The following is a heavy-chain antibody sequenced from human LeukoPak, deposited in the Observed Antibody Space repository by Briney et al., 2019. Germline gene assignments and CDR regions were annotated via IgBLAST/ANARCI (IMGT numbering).Heavy chain of an antibody. V-gene: IGHV1-2*02. CDR1: GYTFSGHY. CDR2: TNPDTGGT. CDR3: ARDGNFDY. Sequence: VSVKVSCKASGYTFSGHYMHWVRQAPGQGLEWMGWTNPDTGGTNSAQKFQGRVTMTRDTSISTAYMELTRLTSDDTAVYYCARDGNFDYWGQGTLVAVSS. J-gene: IGHJ4*02.